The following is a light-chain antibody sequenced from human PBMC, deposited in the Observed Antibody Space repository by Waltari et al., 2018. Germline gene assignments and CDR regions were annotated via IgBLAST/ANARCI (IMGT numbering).Light chain of an antibody. J-gene: IGKJ1*01. CDR2: KAS. V-gene: IGKV1-5*03. CDR1: PSISSW. CDR3: QQYNSAPWT. Sequence: DIQMTQSPSTLSASVGDRVTITCRASPSISSWLAWYQQKPGQAPKLPIYKASSLESGVPSRFSGSGSGTEFNLTISRLQPDDFATYYCQQYNSAPWTSGQGTKVEIK.